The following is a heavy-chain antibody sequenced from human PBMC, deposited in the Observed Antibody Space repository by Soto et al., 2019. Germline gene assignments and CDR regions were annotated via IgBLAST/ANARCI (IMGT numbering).Heavy chain of an antibody. CDR2: IYPGDSDT. Sequence: PGESLKISCKGSGYSFTSYWIGWVRQMPGKGLEWMGIIYPGDSDTRYSPSFQGQVTISADKSISTAYLQWSSLKASDTAMYYCARRLRDTSGSYYRRTGYYYGMDVWGQGTTVTVSS. CDR1: GYSFTSYW. J-gene: IGHJ6*02. D-gene: IGHD3-10*01. V-gene: IGHV5-51*01. CDR3: ARRLRDTSGSYYRRTGYYYGMDV.